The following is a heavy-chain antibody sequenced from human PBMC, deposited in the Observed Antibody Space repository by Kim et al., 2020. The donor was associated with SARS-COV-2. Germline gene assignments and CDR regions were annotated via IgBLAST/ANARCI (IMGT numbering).Heavy chain of an antibody. Sequence: SETLSLTCAVYGGSFSGYYWSWIRQPPGKGLEWIGEINHSGSTNYNPSLKSRVTISVDTSKNQFSLKLSSVTAADTAVYYCARVPGPRMVYAIRNWFDPWGQGTLVTVSS. CDR3: ARVPGPRMVYAIRNWFDP. J-gene: IGHJ5*02. V-gene: IGHV4-34*01. D-gene: IGHD2-8*01. CDR1: GGSFSGYY. CDR2: INHSGST.